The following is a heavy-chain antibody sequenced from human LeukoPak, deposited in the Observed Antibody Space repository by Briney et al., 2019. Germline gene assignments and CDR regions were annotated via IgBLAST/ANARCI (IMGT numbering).Heavy chain of an antibody. CDR2: ISSSGSTI. J-gene: IGHJ4*02. CDR3: ARDSDGVLDY. CDR1: GFTFSSYE. V-gene: IGHV3-48*03. D-gene: IGHD3-10*01. Sequence: GGSLRLSCAASGFTFSSYEMNWVRQAPGKGLEWVSYISSSGSTIYYADSVKGRFTISRDNAKNSLYLQMNSLRAEDTAAYYCARDSDGVLDYWGQGTLVTVSS.